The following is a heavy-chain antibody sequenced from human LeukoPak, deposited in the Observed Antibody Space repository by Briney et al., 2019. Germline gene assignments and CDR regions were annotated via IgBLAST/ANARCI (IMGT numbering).Heavy chain of an antibody. Sequence: GGSLRLSCAASGFTFSSYWMNWVRQAPGKGLEWVANIKQDGGEKYYVDSVKGRFTISRDNVKNSVYLQMNNLRAEDTALYYCASSREGSGTYLAYFDYWGQGSLVTVSS. V-gene: IGHV3-7*01. D-gene: IGHD1-26*01. J-gene: IGHJ4*02. CDR2: IKQDGGEK. CDR3: ASSREGSGTYLAYFDY. CDR1: GFTFSSYW.